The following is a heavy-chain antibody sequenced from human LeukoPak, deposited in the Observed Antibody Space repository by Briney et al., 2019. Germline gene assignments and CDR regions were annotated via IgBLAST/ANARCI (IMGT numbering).Heavy chain of an antibody. CDR3: ARDHCSANSCYEDYYNGLDV. V-gene: IGHV1-2*02. J-gene: IGHJ6*02. CDR2: INPNSGGT. CDR1: GYTFTGYY. D-gene: IGHD2-2*01. Sequence: ASVKVSCKASGYTFTGYYIHWVRQAPGQGLEWMGWINPNSGGTKYAQKFQGRVTMTRDTSISTAYMELSRLRSDDTAVYYCARDHCSANSCYEDYYNGLDVWGQGTTVTVSS.